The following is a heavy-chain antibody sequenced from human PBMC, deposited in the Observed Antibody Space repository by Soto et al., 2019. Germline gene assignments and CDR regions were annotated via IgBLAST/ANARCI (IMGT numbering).Heavy chain of an antibody. CDR3: ARAGISSASEYFFDY. D-gene: IGHD2-15*01. J-gene: IGHJ4*02. V-gene: IGHV3-11*06. CDR2: ISGPSGYT. CDR1: GFSFSDHS. Sequence: LRLSCTASGFSFSDHSMTWMRQAPGKGLEWISYISGPSGYTLYADSVKGRFTISRDNSKNSLFLRMNSLRVEGTAVYFCARAGISSASEYFFDYWGPGALVTVSS.